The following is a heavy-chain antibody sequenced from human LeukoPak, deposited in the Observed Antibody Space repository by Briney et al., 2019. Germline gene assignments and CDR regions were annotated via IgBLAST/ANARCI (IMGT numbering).Heavy chain of an antibody. J-gene: IGHJ5*02. V-gene: IGHV1-69*05. CDR2: IIPIFGTA. D-gene: IGHD6-19*01. Sequence: GSSVKVSCKASGGTFSSYAISWVRQAPGQGLEWMGGIIPIFGTANYAQKFQGRVTITTDESTSTAYMELSSLISEDTAVCYCASTDPGYSSGWYGAWGQGTLVTVSS. CDR1: GGTFSSYA. CDR3: ASTDPGYSSGWYGA.